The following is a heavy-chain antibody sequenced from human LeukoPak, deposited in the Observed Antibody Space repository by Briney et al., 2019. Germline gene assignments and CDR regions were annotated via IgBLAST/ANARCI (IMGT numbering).Heavy chain of an antibody. Sequence: PSETLSLTCSVSGGSFSDYYWTWVRQPAGKGLEWIGRIYTSGSTNYNPSLKSRLTISVDKSKNQFSLRLNSVTAADTAVYYCARVGGAASTLSAFDIRGQGTMVTVSS. V-gene: IGHV4-4*07. CDR2: IYTSGST. CDR3: ARVGGAASTLSAFDI. CDR1: GGSFSDYY. D-gene: IGHD2-21*01. J-gene: IGHJ3*02.